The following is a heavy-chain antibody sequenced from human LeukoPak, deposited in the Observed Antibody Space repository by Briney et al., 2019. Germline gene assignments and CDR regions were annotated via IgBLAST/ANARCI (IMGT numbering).Heavy chain of an antibody. CDR3: AILHDNSGYYRDY. Sequence: GGSLRLSCAASGFTFSSYAMSWLRQAPGKGLEWVSAISGSGGSTYYADSVKGRFTISRDNSKNTLYLQMNSLRAEDTAVYYCAILHDNSGYYRDYWGQGTLVTVSS. CDR2: ISGSGGST. CDR1: GFTFSSYA. V-gene: IGHV3-23*01. J-gene: IGHJ4*02. D-gene: IGHD3-22*01.